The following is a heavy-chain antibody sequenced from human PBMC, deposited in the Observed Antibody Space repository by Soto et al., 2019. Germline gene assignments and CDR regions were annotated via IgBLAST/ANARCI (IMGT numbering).Heavy chain of an antibody. CDR1: GFAFSSYA. Sequence: EVRLLESGGGLVQPGGSLRLSCAASGFAFSSYAMSWVRQAPGKGLEWVSAISGRGGSTYYVASVKGRFTNSRDNSKNKLYMQVNSMRAEDTAVYYCATGLSIAAGSGGYGSGSYYPSTIGYFAYWGQGPLVTVSS. CDR3: ATGLSIAAGSGGYGSGSYYPSTIGYFAY. CDR2: ISGRGGST. V-gene: IGHV3-23*01. D-gene: IGHD3-10*01. J-gene: IGHJ4*02.